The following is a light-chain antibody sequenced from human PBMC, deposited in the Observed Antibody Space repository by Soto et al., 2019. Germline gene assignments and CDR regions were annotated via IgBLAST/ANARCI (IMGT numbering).Light chain of an antibody. CDR2: GAS. CDR1: QSISSY. Sequence: DIQMTQSPSSLSASVGDRVTITCRASQSISSYLNWYQQKPGQAPKLLISGASSLQSGVPSSFSGSGSGTDFTLTISSLQPEDFATYYCQQSHSITPPFGQGTRLAIK. V-gene: IGKV1-39*01. CDR3: QQSHSITPP. J-gene: IGKJ5*01.